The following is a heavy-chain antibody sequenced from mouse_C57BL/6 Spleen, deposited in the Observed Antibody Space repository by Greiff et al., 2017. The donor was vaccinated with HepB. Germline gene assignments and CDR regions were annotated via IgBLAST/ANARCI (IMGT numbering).Heavy chain of an antibody. CDR2: IHPNSGST. J-gene: IGHJ2*01. Sequence: QVQLQQPGAELVKPGASVKLSCKASGYTFTSYWMHWVKQRPGQGLEWIGMIHPNSGSTNYNEKFKSKATLTVDKSSSPAYMQLSSLTSDDSAVYYCASGGNYFYFDYWGQGTTLTVSS. D-gene: IGHD2-1*01. CDR3: ASGGNYFYFDY. CDR1: GYTFTSYW. V-gene: IGHV1-64*01.